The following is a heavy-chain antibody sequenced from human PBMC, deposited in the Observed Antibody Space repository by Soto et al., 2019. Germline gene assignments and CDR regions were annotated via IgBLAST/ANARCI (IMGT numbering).Heavy chain of an antibody. CDR3: AKDRATQGGLDAFDI. J-gene: IGHJ3*02. CDR1: GFTFSSYA. CDR2: MSGSGGSA. D-gene: IGHD1-26*01. V-gene: IGHV3-23*01. Sequence: PGGSLRLSCAASGFTFSSYAMSWVRQAPGKGLEWVSAMSGSGGSAYYADSVKGRFTISSDKSKNTLYLQMNSLRAENKAVYYYAKDRATQGGLDAFDIWGQGTMVTVSS.